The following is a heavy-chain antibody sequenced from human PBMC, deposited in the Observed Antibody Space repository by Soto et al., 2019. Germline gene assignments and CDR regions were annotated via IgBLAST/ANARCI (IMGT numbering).Heavy chain of an antibody. CDR2: IYPGDSHT. D-gene: IGHD3-22*01. CDR1: GYSFTTYW. V-gene: IGHV5-51*01. CDR3: ARHRYPYHYDSSGYSTNWFDP. J-gene: IGHJ5*02. Sequence: PGESLKISCKGSGYSFTTYWIGWVRQMPGKGLEWMGIIYPGDSHTKYSPSFQGQVTISADKSISTAFLQWSSLKASDTAMYFCARHRYPYHYDSSGYSTNWFDPWGQGTLVTVSS.